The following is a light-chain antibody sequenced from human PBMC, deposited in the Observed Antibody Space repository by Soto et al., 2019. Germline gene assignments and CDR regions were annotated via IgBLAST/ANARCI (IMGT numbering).Light chain of an antibody. CDR1: GSNIGAGYD. Sequence: QPVLTQPPSVSGAPGQRGTISCTGSGSNIGAGYDVHWYQHRPGTAPKLLVFGDSHRPSGVPDRFSGSKSGTSASLAITWLQAEDEGDYYCQSSDSTLDARYVFGTGTKLTVL. CDR3: QSSDSTLDARYV. J-gene: IGLJ1*01. V-gene: IGLV1-40*01. CDR2: GDS.